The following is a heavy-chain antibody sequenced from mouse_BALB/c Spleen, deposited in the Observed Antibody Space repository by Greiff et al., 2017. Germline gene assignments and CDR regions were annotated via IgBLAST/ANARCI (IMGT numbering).Heavy chain of an antibody. D-gene: IGHD3-3*01. CDR2: ISTYYGDA. CDR3: ARGRGQAWFAY. CDR1: GYTFTDYA. Sequence: VQLQQSGADLVRPGVSVKISCKGSGYTFTDYAMYWVKQSHAKSLEWIGVISTYYGDASYNQKFKGKATMTVDKSSSTAYMEIARLTSEDSAIYYCARGRGQAWFAYWGQGTLVTVSA. J-gene: IGHJ3*01. V-gene: IGHV1-67*01.